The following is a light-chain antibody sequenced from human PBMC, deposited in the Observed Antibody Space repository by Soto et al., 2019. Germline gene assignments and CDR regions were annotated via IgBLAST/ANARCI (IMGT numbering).Light chain of an antibody. V-gene: IGLV2-14*01. J-gene: IGLJ1*01. Sequence: QSVLTQPASVSGSPGRTITISCTGTSSDVGTYNYVSWYQQHPGKAPILMIYELSNRPSGISNRFSGSKSGNTASLTISGLQAEDEADYYCGAYRSSSTLDSVFGTGSKVT. CDR2: ELS. CDR1: SSDVGTYNY. CDR3: GAYRSSSTLDSV.